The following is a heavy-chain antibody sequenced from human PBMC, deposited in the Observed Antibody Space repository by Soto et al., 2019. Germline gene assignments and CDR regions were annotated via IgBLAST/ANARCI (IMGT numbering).Heavy chain of an antibody. J-gene: IGHJ3*02. D-gene: IGHD3-22*01. CDR1: GYSFTSYG. CDR3: AIDSSGSYYPGAFDI. CDR2: TYPGDSDT. V-gene: IGHV5-51*01. Sequence: VECMNISCKVPGYSFTSYGIVWVRQMPGKGLEWMGITYPGDSDTRYSPSFQGQVTISADKSISTAYLQWSSLKASDTAMYYCAIDSSGSYYPGAFDICGQGTMGTVSS.